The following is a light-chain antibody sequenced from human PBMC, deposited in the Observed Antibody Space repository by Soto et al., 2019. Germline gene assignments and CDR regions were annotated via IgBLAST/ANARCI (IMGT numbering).Light chain of an antibody. CDR2: KAS. CDR3: QHYNSYSEA. Sequence: DIRGTQSPSTLSGSVGDRVTITCRASQTISSWLAWYQQKPGKAPKLLIYKASTLKSGVPSRFSGSGSGTEFTLTISSLQPDDFATYYCQHYNSYSEAFGQGTKVDIK. V-gene: IGKV1-5*03. J-gene: IGKJ1*01. CDR1: QTISSW.